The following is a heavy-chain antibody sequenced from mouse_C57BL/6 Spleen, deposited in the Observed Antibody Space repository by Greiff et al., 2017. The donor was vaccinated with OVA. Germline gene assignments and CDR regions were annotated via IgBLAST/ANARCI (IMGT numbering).Heavy chain of an antibody. D-gene: IGHD2-1*01. V-gene: IGHV1-64*01. CDR1: GYTFTSYW. CDR2: IHPNSGST. Sequence: VKLQQPGAELVKPGASVKLSCKASGYTFTSYWMHWVKQRPGQGLEWIGMIHPNSGSTNYNEKFKSKATLTVDKSSSTAYMQLSSLTSEDSAVYYCARPPYGNYPYYYAMDYWGQGTSVTVSS. J-gene: IGHJ4*01. CDR3: ARPPYGNYPYYYAMDY.